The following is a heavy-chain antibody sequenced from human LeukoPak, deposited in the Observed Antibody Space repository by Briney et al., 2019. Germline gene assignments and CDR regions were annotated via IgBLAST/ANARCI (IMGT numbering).Heavy chain of an antibody. Sequence: PGGSLRLSCAASGFTFSSYWMSWVRQAPGKGLEWVANIRQDGSEEFYVDSVKGRFTISRDNSKNTLYLQMNSLRAEDTAVYYCAKGYDGGNYLLFDYWGQGTLVTVSS. J-gene: IGHJ4*02. CDR2: IRQDGSEE. D-gene: IGHD4-23*01. CDR1: GFTFSSYW. CDR3: AKGYDGGNYLLFDY. V-gene: IGHV3-7*05.